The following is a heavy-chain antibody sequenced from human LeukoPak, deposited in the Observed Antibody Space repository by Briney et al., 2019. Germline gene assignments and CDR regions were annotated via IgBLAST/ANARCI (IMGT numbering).Heavy chain of an antibody. V-gene: IGHV4-59*12. CDR3: ARSDDILTGYRGGFDP. CDR1: GGSISSYY. Sequence: SETLSLTCTVSGGSISSYYWSWIRQPPGKGLGWIGYIYYSGSTNYNPSLKSRVTMSVDTSKNQFSLKLSSVTAADTAVYYCARSDDILTGYRGGFDPWGQGTLVTVSS. D-gene: IGHD3-9*01. J-gene: IGHJ5*02. CDR2: IYYSGST.